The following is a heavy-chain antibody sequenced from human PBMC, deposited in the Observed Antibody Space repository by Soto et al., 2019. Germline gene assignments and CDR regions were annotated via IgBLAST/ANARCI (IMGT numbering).Heavy chain of an antibody. J-gene: IGHJ6*02. CDR1: GLTYSTAW. Sequence: RWSLRLSREVSGLTYSTAWMHWVRQAPGKGLVWVSSINRDGSVTNYADSVKGRFTISRDSAEKTLYLQINSLRADDTGVYYCARADIGVGPYMRIWGQGTTVTLPS. CDR3: ARADIGVGPYMRI. D-gene: IGHD2-21*01. CDR2: INRDGSVT. V-gene: IGHV3-74*01.